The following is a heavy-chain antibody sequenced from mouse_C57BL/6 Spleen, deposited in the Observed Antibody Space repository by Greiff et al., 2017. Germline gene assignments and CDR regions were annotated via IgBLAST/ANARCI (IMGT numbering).Heavy chain of an antibody. CDR2: ISSGSSTI. D-gene: IGHD2-1*01. J-gene: IGHJ4*01. Sequence: EVKLMESGGGLVKPGGSLKLSCAASGFTFSDYGMHWVRQAPEKGLEWVAYISSGSSTIYYADTVKGRFTISRDNAKNTLFLQMTSLRSEDTAMYYCARPCYYGQESAMDYWGQGTSVTVSS. V-gene: IGHV5-17*01. CDR1: GFTFSDYG. CDR3: ARPCYYGQESAMDY.